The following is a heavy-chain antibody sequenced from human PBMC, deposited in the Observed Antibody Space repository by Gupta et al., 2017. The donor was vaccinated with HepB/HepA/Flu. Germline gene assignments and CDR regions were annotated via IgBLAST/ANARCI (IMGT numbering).Heavy chain of an antibody. D-gene: IGHD2-21*01. V-gene: IGHV1-69*06. Sequence: QVQLVQSGAEVKKPGSAVKVSCKASGGTFSSYAISWVRQAPGQGLEWMGGIIPIFGTANYAQKFQGRVTITADKSTSTAYMELSSLRSEDTAVYYCASTAYCGGGCYPGYFQHWGQGTLVTVYS. CDR2: IIPIFGTA. CDR1: GGTFSSYA. CDR3: ASTAYCGGGCYPGYFQH. J-gene: IGHJ1*01.